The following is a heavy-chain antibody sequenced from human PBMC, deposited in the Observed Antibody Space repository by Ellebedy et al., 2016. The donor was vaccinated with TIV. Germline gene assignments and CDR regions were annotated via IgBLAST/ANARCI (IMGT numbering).Heavy chain of an antibody. J-gene: IGHJ4*02. CDR3: TTGLSVTVAGDFDY. D-gene: IGHD6-19*01. CDR1: GSTFSNAW. CDR2: IKSKTDGGTI. Sequence: GEPLKISXAASGSTFSNAWMSWVRQAPGKGPEWVGRIKSKTDGGTIDYAAPVKGRFTISRDDSKNTLYLQMNSLKTEDTAVYYCTTGLSVTVAGDFDYWGQGTLVTVSS. V-gene: IGHV3-15*01.